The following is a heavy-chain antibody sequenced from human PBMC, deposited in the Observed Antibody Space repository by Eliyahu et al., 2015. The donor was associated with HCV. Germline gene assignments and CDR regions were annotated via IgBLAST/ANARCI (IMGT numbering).Heavy chain of an antibody. CDR3: ARDRDWAFDI. J-gene: IGHJ3*02. CDR2: ISSRSSST. Sequence: EVQLVESGGILVQPGGSLRLSCAXPGFSFSSYSMNWVRQAPGKGLEWVSYISSRSSSTYHADSVKGRFTISSDNAKNSLYLQMNSLRDEDSAVYYCARDRDWAFDIWGQGTVVTVSS. CDR1: GFSFSSYS. V-gene: IGHV3-48*02. D-gene: IGHD2-21*02.